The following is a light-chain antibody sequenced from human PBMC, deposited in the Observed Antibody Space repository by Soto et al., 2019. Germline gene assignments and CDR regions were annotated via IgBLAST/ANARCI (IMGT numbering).Light chain of an antibody. V-gene: IGKV3-11*01. J-gene: IGKJ4*01. CDR1: QNVTRY. Sequence: PGERATLSCRANQNVTRYLAWYQQKPGQAPRLLIYDASNRATGIPARFSGRGSGTDFTLIISSLEPEDFAFYYCQQRSNWPLTFGGGTKVEIK. CDR2: DAS. CDR3: QQRSNWPLT.